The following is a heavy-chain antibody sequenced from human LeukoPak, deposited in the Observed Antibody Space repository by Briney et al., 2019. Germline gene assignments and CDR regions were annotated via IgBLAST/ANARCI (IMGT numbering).Heavy chain of an antibody. CDR2: IIPIFGTA. J-gene: IGHJ4*02. CDR3: ASGLYRYCSSTSCYFDY. D-gene: IGHD2-2*01. Sequence: SVKVSCKASGGTFSSYAISWARQAPGQGLEWMGGIIPIFGTANYAQKFQGRVTITADESTSTAYMELSSLRSEDTAVYYCASGLYRYCSSTSCYFDYWGQGTLVTVSS. CDR1: GGTFSSYA. V-gene: IGHV1-69*13.